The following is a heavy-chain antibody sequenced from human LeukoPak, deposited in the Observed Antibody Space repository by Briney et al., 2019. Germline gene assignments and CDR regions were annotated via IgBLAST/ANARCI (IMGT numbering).Heavy chain of an antibody. CDR2: ISYDGSNK. V-gene: IGHV3-30*14. J-gene: IGHJ3*02. CDR3: ARARWLPFQNAFDI. D-gene: IGHD5-24*01. Sequence: GGSLRLSCAASGFTFSSYAMHWVRQAPGKGLEWVAVISYDGSNKYYADSVKGRFTISRDNSKNTLYLQMNSLRAEDTAVYYCARARWLPFQNAFDIWGQGTMVTVSS. CDR1: GFTFSSYA.